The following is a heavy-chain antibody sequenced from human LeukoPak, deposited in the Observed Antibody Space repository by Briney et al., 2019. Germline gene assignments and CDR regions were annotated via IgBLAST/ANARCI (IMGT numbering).Heavy chain of an antibody. D-gene: IGHD6-13*01. Sequence: SETLSLTCAVSGGSFSGYYWTWIRQPPGKGLEWIGEINHSGSTNYNPSLKSRVTISVDTSKNQFSLKLSSVTAADTAVYYCARGRYEHLSIAAAGREYWFDPWGQGTLVTVSS. CDR3: ARGRYEHLSIAAAGREYWFDP. CDR1: GGSFSGYY. CDR2: INHSGST. J-gene: IGHJ5*02. V-gene: IGHV4-34*01.